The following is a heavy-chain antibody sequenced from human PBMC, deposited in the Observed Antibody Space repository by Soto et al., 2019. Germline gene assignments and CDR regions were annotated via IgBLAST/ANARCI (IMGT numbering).Heavy chain of an antibody. J-gene: IGHJ6*01. V-gene: IGHV3-30-3*01. Sequence: PWGSLRVAWVISGLTFSIYALPWVRQAPGKGVDLAAVISYDGSNKYYADCVNGRFTISRDNSNNTLYLQMNSLRAEDTAVYYCARVLAGFLEWLWSDYHYGMDVWGQGTPVTVSS. D-gene: IGHD3-3*01. CDR3: ARVLAGFLEWLWSDYHYGMDV. CDR1: GLTFSIYA. CDR2: ISYDGSNK.